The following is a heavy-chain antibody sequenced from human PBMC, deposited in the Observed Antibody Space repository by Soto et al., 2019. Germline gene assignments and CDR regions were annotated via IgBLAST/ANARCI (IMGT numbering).Heavy chain of an antibody. J-gene: IGHJ3*02. CDR1: GGTFSSYA. CDR2: IIPIFGTA. V-gene: IGHV1-69*01. CDR3: AGEINNRVAFDI. Sequence: QVPLVQSGAEVKKPGSSVKVSCKASGGTFSSYAISWVRQAPGQGLEWMGGIIPIFGTANYAQKIQGRVTITADESTSTAYMELSSMRSEDTAVYYCAGEINNRVAFDIWGQGTMVTVSS.